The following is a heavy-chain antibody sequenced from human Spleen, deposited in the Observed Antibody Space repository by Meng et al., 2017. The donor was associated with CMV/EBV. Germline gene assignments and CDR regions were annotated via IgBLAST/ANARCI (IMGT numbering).Heavy chain of an antibody. Sequence: GSLRLSCTVSGYSVSSASYWGWIRQSPGGLEWIGSVYPSGSSHYNPSLKSRVTLSVDTSKNQFSLRLNSVTAADTAVYYCARLTRYNWNYEAWGQGTLVTVSS. J-gene: IGHJ5*02. CDR3: ARLTRYNWNYEA. CDR2: VYPSGSS. D-gene: IGHD1-7*01. V-gene: IGHV4-38-2*02. CDR1: GYSVSSASY.